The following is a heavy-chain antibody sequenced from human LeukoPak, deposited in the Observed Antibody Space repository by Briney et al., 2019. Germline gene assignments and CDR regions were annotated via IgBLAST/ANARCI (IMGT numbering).Heavy chain of an antibody. J-gene: IGHJ4*02. CDR3: ARALSSGSLFDY. V-gene: IGHV3-74*01. CDR1: GFTFSTYW. D-gene: IGHD6-19*01. CDR2: INSDGTTT. Sequence: GGSLRLSCAASGFTFSTYWMHWVRQAPGKGLVWVSRINSDGTTTNYADSVKGRFTISRDNAKNSLYLQMNSLRAEDTAVYYCARALSSGSLFDYWGQGTLVTVSS.